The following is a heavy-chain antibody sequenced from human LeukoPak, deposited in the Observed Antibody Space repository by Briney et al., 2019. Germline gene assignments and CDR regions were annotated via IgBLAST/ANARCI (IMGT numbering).Heavy chain of an antibody. CDR1: GFTFSSYA. D-gene: IGHD4-17*01. Sequence: GGSLRLSCAASGFTFSSYAMDWVRQAPGKGLEWVAVISYDGSNKYYADSVKGRFTISRDNSKNTLYLQMNSLRAEDTAVYYCAREDNGDYVEPYYFDYWGQGTLVTVSS. CDR3: AREDNGDYVEPYYFDY. J-gene: IGHJ4*02. CDR2: ISYDGSNK. V-gene: IGHV3-30-3*01.